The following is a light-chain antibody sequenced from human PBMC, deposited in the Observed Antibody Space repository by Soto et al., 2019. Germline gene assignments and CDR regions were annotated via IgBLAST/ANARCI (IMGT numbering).Light chain of an antibody. CDR3: AAWDDSLDGVV. Sequence: QAVVAQPPSASGTPGQRVTISCSGSSSNVGGNTVNWYRQLPGTAPKLLIYSNNQRPSGVPDRISGSTSGTSASLAISGLQSEDEADYYCAAWDDSLDGVVFGGGTKLTVL. CDR2: SNN. V-gene: IGLV1-44*01. J-gene: IGLJ2*01. CDR1: SSNVGGNT.